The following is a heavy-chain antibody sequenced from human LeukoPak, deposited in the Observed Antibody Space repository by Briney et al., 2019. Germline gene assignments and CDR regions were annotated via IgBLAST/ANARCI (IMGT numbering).Heavy chain of an antibody. Sequence: GGSLGLSCAASGFTFNTYAMSWVRQAPGKGLEWVSTISGSGVNTYYADSVKGRFTISRDNSKNTLYLQMNSLRAEDTAVYYCARGRIVVVTATSYYYYYGMDVWGQGTTVTVSS. D-gene: IGHD2-21*02. CDR2: ISGSGVNT. CDR3: ARGRIVVVTATSYYYYYGMDV. CDR1: GFTFNTYA. J-gene: IGHJ6*02. V-gene: IGHV3-23*01.